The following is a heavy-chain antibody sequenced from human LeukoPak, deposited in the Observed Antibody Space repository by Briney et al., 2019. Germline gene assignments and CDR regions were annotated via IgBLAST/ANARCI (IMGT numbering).Heavy chain of an antibody. D-gene: IGHD4-17*01. CDR3: ARDRDDYGDPDAFNV. J-gene: IGHJ3*01. Sequence: PGGSLRLYCTDSVLPFSTYARNWVRQAPGKGLEWLSAIRSSDGRTYYADSVRGRFTISRDNSKNTLYLQMNSLRAEDTAVDYCARDRDDYGDPDAFNVWGQGAVVTVSS. CDR1: VLPFSTYA. V-gene: IGHV3-23*01. CDR2: IRSSDGRT.